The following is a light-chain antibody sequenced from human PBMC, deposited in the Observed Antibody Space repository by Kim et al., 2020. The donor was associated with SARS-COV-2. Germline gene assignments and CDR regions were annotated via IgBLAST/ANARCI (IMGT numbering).Light chain of an antibody. Sequence: SPGERATLSCRVSQSVSSSFLGWYQQKPGQAPRLLIFGASSRATGIPDRFSGSGSGTDFTLTISRLEPEDFAVYYCQLYGGSPMYTFGQGTKLEI. CDR3: QLYGGSPMYT. J-gene: IGKJ2*01. CDR1: QSVSSSF. V-gene: IGKV3-20*01. CDR2: GAS.